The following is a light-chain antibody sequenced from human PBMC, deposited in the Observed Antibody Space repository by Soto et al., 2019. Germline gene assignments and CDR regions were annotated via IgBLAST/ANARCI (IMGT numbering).Light chain of an antibody. V-gene: IGLV2-14*03. CDR1: SSDVGGYNY. Sequence: QSVLTQPASVSGSPGQSITISCTGTSSDVGGYNYVSWYQQHPGKAPKLIIYDVSNRPSGVSNRFSVSKSGNTASLTISGLQADDEAAYYCSSYTRSSTLVFGGWTQLTV. J-gene: IGLJ2*01. CDR3: SSYTRSSTLV. CDR2: DVS.